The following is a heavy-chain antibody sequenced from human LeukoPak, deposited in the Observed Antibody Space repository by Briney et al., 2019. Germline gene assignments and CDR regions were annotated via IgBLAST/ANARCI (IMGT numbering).Heavy chain of an antibody. Sequence: GGSLRLSCAASGFTFSSYSMNWVRQAPGKGLEWVSYISSSSSSTIYYADSVKGRFTISRDNAKNSLYLQMNSLRAEDTAVYYCAKDRGIVVDYWGQGTLVTVSS. J-gene: IGHJ4*02. CDR1: GFTFSSYS. V-gene: IGHV3-48*01. D-gene: IGHD1-26*01. CDR3: AKDRGIVVDY. CDR2: ISSSSSSTI.